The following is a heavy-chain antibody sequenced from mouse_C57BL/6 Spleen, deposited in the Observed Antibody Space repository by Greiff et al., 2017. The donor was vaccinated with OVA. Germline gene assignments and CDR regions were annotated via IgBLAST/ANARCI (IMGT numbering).Heavy chain of an antibody. CDR2: IYPRSGNP. D-gene: IGHD1-1*01. CDR3: ANYYGSSPYWYFDV. J-gene: IGHJ1*03. Sequence: QVQLQQSGAELARPGASVKLSCKASGYTFTSYGISWVKQRTGQGLEWIGEIYPRSGNPYYNEKFKGKATLTADKSSSTVYMELRSLTSEDSAVYFCANYYGSSPYWYFDVWGTGTTVTVSS. CDR1: GYTFTSYG. V-gene: IGHV1-81*01.